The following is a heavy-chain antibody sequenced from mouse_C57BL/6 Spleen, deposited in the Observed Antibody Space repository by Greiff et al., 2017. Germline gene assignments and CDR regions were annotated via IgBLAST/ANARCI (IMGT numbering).Heavy chain of an antibody. CDR1: GFTFSDYG. CDR2: ISSGSSTI. D-gene: IGHD2-1*01. V-gene: IGHV5-17*01. J-gene: IGHJ3*01. Sequence: DVKLVESGGGLVKPGGSLKLSCAASGFTFSDYGMHWVRQAPEKGLEWVAYISSGSSTIYYADTVKGRFTISRDNAKNTLFLQMTSLRSEDTAMYYCARPDYGNYVWFAYWGQGTLVTVSA. CDR3: ARPDYGNYVWFAY.